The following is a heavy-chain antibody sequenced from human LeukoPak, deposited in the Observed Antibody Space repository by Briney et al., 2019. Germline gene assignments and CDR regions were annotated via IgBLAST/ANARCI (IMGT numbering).Heavy chain of an antibody. CDR2: IGSTGGAI. J-gene: IGHJ4*02. Sequence: GGSLRLSCAVSGLNFNDHYIIWIRQAPGKGLEWVSHIGSTGGAILYADSVKGRLTISRDNAKRSVYLEMNSLRVEDTAVYYCATSLSIATTSNYWGQGTLVTVSS. D-gene: IGHD1/OR15-1a*01. CDR3: ATSLSIATTSNY. CDR1: GLNFNDHY. V-gene: IGHV3-11*01.